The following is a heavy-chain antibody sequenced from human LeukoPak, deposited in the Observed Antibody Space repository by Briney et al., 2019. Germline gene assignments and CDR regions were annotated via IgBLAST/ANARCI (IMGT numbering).Heavy chain of an antibody. CDR1: GGSISSYY. D-gene: IGHD2/OR15-2a*01. J-gene: IGHJ5*02. V-gene: IGHV4-4*07. CDR3: ARDNTPPLWFDP. CDR2: IYTSGST. Sequence: SETLSLTCTVSGGSISSYYWSWIRQPAGKGLEWTGRIYTSGSTNYNPSLKSRVTMSVDTSKNQFSLKLSSVTAADTAVYYCARDNTPPLWFDPWGQGTLVTVSS.